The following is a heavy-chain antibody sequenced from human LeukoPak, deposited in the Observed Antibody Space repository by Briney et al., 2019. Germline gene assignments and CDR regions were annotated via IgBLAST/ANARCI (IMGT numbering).Heavy chain of an antibody. D-gene: IGHD2-15*01. CDR1: GGSINNYY. Sequence: SETLSLTCTVSGGSINNYYWSWIRQPAGKGLEWIGRIYTRGSTNYNPSLKSRVTMSVDTSKNQFSLRLSSVTAADTAVYYCARGRYCSADICSGGDAFDIWGQGTMVSVSS. V-gene: IGHV4-4*07. J-gene: IGHJ3*02. CDR2: IYTRGST. CDR3: ARGRYCSADICSGGDAFDI.